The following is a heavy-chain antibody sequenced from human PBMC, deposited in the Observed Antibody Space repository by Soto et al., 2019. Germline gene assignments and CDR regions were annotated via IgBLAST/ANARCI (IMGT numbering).Heavy chain of an antibody. CDR2: IYYSGTT. CDR3: ARSQRGRTAFTFDY. Sequence: SETLSLTCTVTGDSVGNENYYWAWIRKSPGKGLEWIGYIYYSGTTNYNSHLKSRVTLSVDTSRNQFSLSLTSLTAADTAVYFCARSQRGRTAFTFDYWGQGFLVTVSS. J-gene: IGHJ4*02. CDR1: GDSVGNENYY. D-gene: IGHD1-26*01. V-gene: IGHV4-61*01.